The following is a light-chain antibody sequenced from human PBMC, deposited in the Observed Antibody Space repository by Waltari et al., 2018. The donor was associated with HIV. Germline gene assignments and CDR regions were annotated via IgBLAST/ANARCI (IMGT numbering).Light chain of an antibody. CDR2: GNS. V-gene: IGLV1-40*01. CDR3: QSYDSSLSGVV. CDR1: SPNIGAGYD. Sequence: QSVLTQPPSVSGAPGQRVTIPCTGSSPNIGAGYDVTWYPQLPGTAPKRLIYGNSNRPSGVPDRFSGSKSGTSASLAITGLQAEDEADYYCQSYDSSLSGVVFGGGTKLTVL. J-gene: IGLJ2*01.